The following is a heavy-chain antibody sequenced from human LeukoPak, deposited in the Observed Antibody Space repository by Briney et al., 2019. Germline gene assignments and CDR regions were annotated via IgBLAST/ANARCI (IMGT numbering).Heavy chain of an antibody. D-gene: IGHD2-2*01. J-gene: IGHJ4*02. CDR3: ARDFEASPVGLFDY. Sequence: GASVKVSCKASGYTFTSYGISWVRQAPGQGLEWVGWISAYNGNTNYAQKLQGRVTMTTDTPTSTAYMELRSLRSDDTAVYYCARDFEASPVGLFDYWGQGTLVTVSS. V-gene: IGHV1-18*04. CDR2: ISAYNGNT. CDR1: GYTFTSYG.